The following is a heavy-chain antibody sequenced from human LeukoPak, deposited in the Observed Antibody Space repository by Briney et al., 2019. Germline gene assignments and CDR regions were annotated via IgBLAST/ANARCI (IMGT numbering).Heavy chain of an antibody. CDR3: ARVGGGLVLPANYYYMDV. V-gene: IGHV4-59*01. J-gene: IGHJ6*03. CDR2: VYYTGT. Sequence: SETLSLTCNVSGGSLSSYYWSWIRQPPGKGLEWIGYVYYTGTNYNPSLKSRVSIPLDTSKNQFSLKLNSVTAPDTAVYYCARVGGGLVLPANYYYMDVWGKGTTVTISS. D-gene: IGHD2-2*01. CDR1: GGSLSSYY.